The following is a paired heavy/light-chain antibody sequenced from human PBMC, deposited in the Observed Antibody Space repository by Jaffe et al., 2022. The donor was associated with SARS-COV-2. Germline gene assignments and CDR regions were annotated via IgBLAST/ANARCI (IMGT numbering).Heavy chain of an antibody. Sequence: EVQLVESGGDLVQPGRSLRLSCVGSGFTLDDYAMYWVRQAPGQGLEWVSGISRDSARVDYADSVKGRFTISRDKARNSLHLHMNSLRYEDTAFYFCAKAYTSGDGPWSHIPEFWGRGTLVTVSS. CDR2: ISRDSARV. D-gene: IGHD2-8*01. J-gene: IGHJ4*02. CDR3: AKAYTSGDGPWSHIPEF. V-gene: IGHV3-9*01. CDR1: GFTLDDYA.
Light chain of an antibody. CDR3: QQYNSRPNT. J-gene: IGKJ5*01. CDR2: GAS. V-gene: IGKV3-15*01. CDR1: QSVNYN. Sequence: EIVMTQSPATLSVSAGERATLSCRASQSVNYNLAWYQQKPGQAPRLLIYGASFRATGIPAKFSGSGSGTEFTLTINSLQSEDFAVYYCQQYNSRPNTFGQGTRLDIK.